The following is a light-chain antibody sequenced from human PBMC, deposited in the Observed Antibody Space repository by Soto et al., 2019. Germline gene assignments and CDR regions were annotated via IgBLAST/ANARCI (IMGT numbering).Light chain of an antibody. J-gene: IGKJ5*01. V-gene: IGKV3-11*01. CDR3: QQRNIWPPVT. Sequence: EIVLTQSPATLSLSPGERATLSCRASPSVTNYLAWYQQKPGQAPRLVIYGAFKRATGIPARFSGSGSGTDFTLTISSLEPDDVAVYYCQQRNIWPPVTFGQGTRLEL. CDR1: PSVTNY. CDR2: GAF.